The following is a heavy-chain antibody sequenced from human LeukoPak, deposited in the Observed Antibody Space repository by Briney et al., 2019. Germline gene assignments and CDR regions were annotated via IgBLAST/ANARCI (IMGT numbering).Heavy chain of an antibody. CDR3: AREVGVVPGANHYYYYGMDV. J-gene: IGHJ6*02. V-gene: IGHV3-23*01. CDR1: GFTFSSYA. CDR2: ISGNGGST. Sequence: GGSLRLSCAASGFTFSSYALTWVRQAPGKGLEWVSAISGNGGSTNYADSVKGRFTISRDNAKNSLYLQMSSLRAEDTAVYYCAREVGVVPGANHYYYYGMDVWGQGTTVTVSS. D-gene: IGHD4/OR15-4a*01.